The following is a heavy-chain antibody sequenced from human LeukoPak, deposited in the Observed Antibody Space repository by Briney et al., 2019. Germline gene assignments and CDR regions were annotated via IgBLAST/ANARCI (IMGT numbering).Heavy chain of an antibody. CDR3: ARQGGFDGNFDY. J-gene: IGHJ4*02. Sequence: SETLSLTCTVSGGSISSTSYNWGWIRQPPGKGLEWIGSIYYSGSTYYNPSLKSRVTISVDTSKNQFSLKLSSVTAADTAVYYCARQGGFDGNFDYWGQGTLVTASS. CDR2: IYYSGST. CDR1: GGSISSTSYN. D-gene: IGHD3-9*01. V-gene: IGHV4-39*01.